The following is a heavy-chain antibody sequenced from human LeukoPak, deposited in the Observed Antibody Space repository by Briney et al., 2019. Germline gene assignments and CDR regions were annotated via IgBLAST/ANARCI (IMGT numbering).Heavy chain of an antibody. J-gene: IGHJ4*02. Sequence: GGSLRLSCAASGFTFSSYGMHWVRQALGKGLEWVAVISYDGSNKYYADSVKGRFTISRDNSKNTLYVQMNNLRAEDTAVYYCAKDSDSSSWYYFDYWGQGTLVTVSS. CDR2: ISYDGSNK. CDR3: AKDSDSSSWYYFDY. V-gene: IGHV3-30*18. CDR1: GFTFSSYG. D-gene: IGHD6-13*01.